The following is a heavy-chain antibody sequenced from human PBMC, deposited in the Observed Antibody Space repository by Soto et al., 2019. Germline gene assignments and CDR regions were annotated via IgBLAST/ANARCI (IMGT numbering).Heavy chain of an antibody. CDR3: ARGGEDFDWLPERYYYGMDV. J-gene: IGHJ6*02. CDR1: GGTFSSYA. V-gene: IGHV1-69*01. D-gene: IGHD3-9*01. CDR2: IIPIFGTA. Sequence: QVQLVQSGAEVKKPGSSVKVSCKASGGTFSSYAISWVRQAPGQGLEWMGGIIPIFGTANYAQKFQGRVTITADESTSTAYMELSSLRSEDTSVYYCARGGEDFDWLPERYYYGMDVLGQGTTVTVSS.